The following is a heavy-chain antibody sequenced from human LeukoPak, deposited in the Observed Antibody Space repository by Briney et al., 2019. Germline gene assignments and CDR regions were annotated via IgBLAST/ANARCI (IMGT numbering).Heavy chain of an antibody. CDR3: ASTVGTAMVNY. J-gene: IGHJ4*02. CDR1: GGSITSSSYY. CDR2: VYYSGRT. D-gene: IGHD5-18*01. Sequence: SETLSLTCTVSGGSITSSSYYWGWIRQPPGKGLEWIGTVYYSGRTYYNPSLKSRVTISVDTSKNQFSLKLSSVTAADTAVYYCASTVGTAMVNYWGQGTLVTVSS. V-gene: IGHV4-39*01.